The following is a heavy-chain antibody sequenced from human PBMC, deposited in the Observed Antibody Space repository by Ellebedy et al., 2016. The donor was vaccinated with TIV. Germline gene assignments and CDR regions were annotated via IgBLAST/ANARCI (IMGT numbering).Heavy chain of an antibody. CDR2: ISSSSSTI. V-gene: IGHV3-48*02. D-gene: IGHD5-18*01. CDR3: ARDRGGYTYGNFDY. CDR1: GSTFSSYS. J-gene: IGHJ4*02. Sequence: GGSLRLXCAASGSTFSSYSMNWVRQAPGKGLEWVSYISSSSSTIHYADSVKGRFTISRDNAKNSLYLQMNSLRDEDTAVYYCARDRGGYTYGNFDYWGQGTLVTVSS.